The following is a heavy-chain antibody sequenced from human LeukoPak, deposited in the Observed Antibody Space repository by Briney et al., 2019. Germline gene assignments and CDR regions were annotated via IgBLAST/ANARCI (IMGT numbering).Heavy chain of an antibody. CDR2: IIPILGIA. Sequence: ASVKVSCTASGGTFSSYTISWVRQAPGQGLEWMGRIIPILGIANYAQKFQGRVTITADKSTGTAYMELSSLRSEDTAVYYCARVRAGTTSYYYYGMDVWGQGTTVTVSS. CDR1: GGTFSSYT. V-gene: IGHV1-69*02. J-gene: IGHJ6*02. CDR3: ARVRAGTTSYYYYGMDV. D-gene: IGHD1-1*01.